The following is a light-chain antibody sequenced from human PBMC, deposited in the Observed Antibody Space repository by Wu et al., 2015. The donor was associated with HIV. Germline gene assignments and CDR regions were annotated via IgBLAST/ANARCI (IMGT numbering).Light chain of an antibody. Sequence: DIQMTQSPSSLSASVGDRVTTTCRPSQSISSYLNWYHQKPGKAPKLLISAASSLQSGVPSRFSGSGSGTDFTLTISSLQPEDFATYYCQQSYSSPLTFGGGTKVGIK. V-gene: IGKV1-39*01. CDR3: QQSYSSPLT. J-gene: IGKJ4*01. CDR1: QSISSY. CDR2: AAS.